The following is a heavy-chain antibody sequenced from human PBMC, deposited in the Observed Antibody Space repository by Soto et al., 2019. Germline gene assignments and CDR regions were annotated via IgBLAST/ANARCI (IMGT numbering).Heavy chain of an antibody. Sequence: QVQLVQSGAEVKKPGSSVKVSCKASGGTFSSYAMSWVRQAPGQGLEWMGGIIPIFGTANYAQKFQGRVTITADESTSTACMELSSLRSEDTAVYYCARVGSRTGGTYYYGMDVWGQGTTVTVSS. V-gene: IGHV1-69*12. CDR1: GGTFSSYA. CDR2: IIPIFGTA. J-gene: IGHJ6*02. D-gene: IGHD2-15*01. CDR3: ARVGSRTGGTYYYGMDV.